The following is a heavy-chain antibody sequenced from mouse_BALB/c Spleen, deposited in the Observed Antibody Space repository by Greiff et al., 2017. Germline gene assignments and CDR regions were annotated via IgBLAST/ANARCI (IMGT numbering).Heavy chain of an antibody. J-gene: IGHJ2*01. D-gene: IGHD2-14*01. CDR3: ARVLYYFDY. CDR2: ISYSGST. V-gene: IGHV3-2*02. CDR1: GYSITSDYA. Sequence: EVQLVESGPGLVKPSQSLSLTCTVTGYSITSDYAWNWIRQFPGNKLEWMGYISYSGSTSYNPSLKSRISITRDTSKNQFFLQLNSVTTEDTATYYCARVLYYFDYWGQGTTLTVSS.